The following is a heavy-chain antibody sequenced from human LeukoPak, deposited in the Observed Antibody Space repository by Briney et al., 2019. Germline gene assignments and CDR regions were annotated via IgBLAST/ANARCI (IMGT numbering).Heavy chain of an antibody. V-gene: IGHV1-2*02. CDR3: ARGPDYDILTGYYMAEDLRLDY. J-gene: IGHJ4*02. Sequence: ASVKVSCKASGYTFTGYYMHWVRQAPGQGLEWMGWINPNSGGTNYAQKLQGRVTMTTDTSTSTAYMELRSLRSDDTAVYYCARGPDYDILTGYYMAEDLRLDYWGQGTLVTVSS. CDR1: GYTFTGYY. D-gene: IGHD3-9*01. CDR2: INPNSGGT.